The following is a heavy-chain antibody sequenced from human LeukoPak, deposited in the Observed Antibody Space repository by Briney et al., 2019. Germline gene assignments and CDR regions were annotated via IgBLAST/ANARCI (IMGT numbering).Heavy chain of an antibody. D-gene: IGHD6-13*01. Sequence: SQTLSLTCTVSGGSISSGSYYWSWIRQPAGKGLEWIGRIYTSGSTNYNPSLKSRVTISVDTSKNQFSLKLSSVTAADTAVYYCARGYSSSWYQLNWFDPWGQGTLVTVSS. J-gene: IGHJ5*02. CDR1: GGSISSGSYY. V-gene: IGHV4-61*02. CDR2: IYTSGST. CDR3: ARGYSSSWYQLNWFDP.